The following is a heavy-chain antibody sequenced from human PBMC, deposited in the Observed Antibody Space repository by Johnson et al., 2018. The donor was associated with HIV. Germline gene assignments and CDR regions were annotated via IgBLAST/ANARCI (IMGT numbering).Heavy chain of an antibody. V-gene: IGHV3-30*02. CDR3: AKVLEYYDILAGYYSCLSSWDAFDI. CDR2: IRQDGSEK. Sequence: QVQLVESGGGVVQPGRSLRLSCAASGFTFSSYCMHWVRQAPGKGLEWVAFIRQDGSEKYYADSVKGRFTISRDHSKNTLYLQMNSLRAQDTAVYYCAKVLEYYDILAGYYSCLSSWDAFDIWGQGTMVTVSS. D-gene: IGHD3-9*01. CDR1: GFTFSSYC. J-gene: IGHJ3*02.